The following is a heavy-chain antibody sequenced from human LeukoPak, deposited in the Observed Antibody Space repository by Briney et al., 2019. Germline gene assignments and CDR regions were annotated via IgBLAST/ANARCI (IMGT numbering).Heavy chain of an antibody. Sequence: SGGSLRLSCAASGFTFSSYAMSWVRQAPGKGLEWVSAISGSGGSTYYADSVKGRFTISRDNSKNTLYLQMNSLRAEDTAVYYCAKDASIVATMEDAFDIWGQGTMVTVSS. CDR1: GFTFSSYA. D-gene: IGHD5-12*01. V-gene: IGHV3-23*01. J-gene: IGHJ3*02. CDR3: AKDASIVATMEDAFDI. CDR2: ISGSGGST.